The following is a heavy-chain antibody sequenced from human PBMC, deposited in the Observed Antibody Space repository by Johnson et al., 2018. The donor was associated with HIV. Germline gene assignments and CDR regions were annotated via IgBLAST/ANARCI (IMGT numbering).Heavy chain of an antibody. Sequence: VQLVESGGGLVQPGGSLRLSCAASGFTFSSYAMSWVRQAPGKGLEWVSAISGSGGSTYYADSVKGRFTISRDNSKNSLYLQMNSLRAEDTAVYYCARIVGATLAFDIWGQGTMVTVSS. CDR2: ISGSGGST. V-gene: IGHV3-23*04. CDR3: ARIVGATLAFDI. J-gene: IGHJ3*02. D-gene: IGHD1-26*01. CDR1: GFTFSSYA.